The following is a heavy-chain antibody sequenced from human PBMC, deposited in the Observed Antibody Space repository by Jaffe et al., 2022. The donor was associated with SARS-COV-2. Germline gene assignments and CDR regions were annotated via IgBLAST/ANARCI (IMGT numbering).Heavy chain of an antibody. CDR3: AKDLGRYSGSYGAFDI. Sequence: EVQLVESGGGLVQPGRSLRLSCAASGFTFDDYAMHWVRQAPGKGLEWVSGISWNSGSIGYADSVKGRFTISRDNAKNSLYLQMNSLRAEDTALYYCAKDLGRYSGSYGAFDIWGQGTMVTVSS. J-gene: IGHJ3*02. V-gene: IGHV3-9*01. CDR2: ISWNSGSI. CDR1: GFTFDDYA. D-gene: IGHD1-26*01.